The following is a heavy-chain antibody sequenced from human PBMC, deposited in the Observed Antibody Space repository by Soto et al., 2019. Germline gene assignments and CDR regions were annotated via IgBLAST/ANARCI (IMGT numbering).Heavy chain of an antibody. Sequence: ASVKVSCKASGYTFTSYGISWVRQAPGQGLEWMGWISAYNGNTNYAQKLQGRVTMTTDTSTSTAYMELRSLRSDDTAVYYCARDLGISPPEIQYWFDPWGQRSLVTVSS. V-gene: IGHV1-18*01. CDR2: ISAYNGNT. CDR1: GYTFTSYG. CDR3: ARDLGISPPEIQYWFDP. D-gene: IGHD3-16*01. J-gene: IGHJ5*02.